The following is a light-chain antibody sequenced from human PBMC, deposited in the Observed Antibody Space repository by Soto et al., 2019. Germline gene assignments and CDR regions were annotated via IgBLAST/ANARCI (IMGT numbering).Light chain of an antibody. CDR3: QQYDNLPPYT. CDR1: QDISNY. J-gene: IGKJ2*01. Sequence: DIQMTQSPSSLSASVGDRVTITCQASQDISNYLNWYQQKPGKAPKLLLYDASNLETGVPSRFSGSGSGTDFTFPISSLQPEDIATYYCQQYDNLPPYTFGQGTKLEIK. CDR2: DAS. V-gene: IGKV1-33*01.